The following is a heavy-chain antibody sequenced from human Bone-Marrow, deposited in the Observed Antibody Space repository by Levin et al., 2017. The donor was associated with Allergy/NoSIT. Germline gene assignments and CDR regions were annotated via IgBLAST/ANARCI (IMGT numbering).Heavy chain of an antibody. V-gene: IGHV4-59*01. CDR1: GGSISSYY. J-gene: IGHJ4*02. CDR3: ARSSRDGYAYFDC. Sequence: SSETLSLTCTVSGGSISSYYWSWIRQPPGKGLEWIGYIFYSGTTNYNPSLKSRVTISVDTSKNQFSLKLSSVTAADTAVYYCARSSRDGYAYFDCWGQGTLVTVSS. D-gene: IGHD5-24*01. CDR2: IFYSGTT.